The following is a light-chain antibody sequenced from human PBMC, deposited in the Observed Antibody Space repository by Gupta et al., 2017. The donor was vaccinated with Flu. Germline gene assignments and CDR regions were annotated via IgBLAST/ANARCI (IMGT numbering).Light chain of an antibody. CDR2: AAS. CDR3: QQSYSDPPYS. J-gene: IGKJ2*03. V-gene: IGKV1-39*01. CDR1: QSISSY. Sequence: DIQMTQSPSSLSASVGDRVTITCRASQSISSYLNWYQQKPGKAPKLLIYAASSWPSGVPSRFSGSGSGTDFTLTISSLQPEDFATYYCQQSYSDPPYSFGQGTKLEIK.